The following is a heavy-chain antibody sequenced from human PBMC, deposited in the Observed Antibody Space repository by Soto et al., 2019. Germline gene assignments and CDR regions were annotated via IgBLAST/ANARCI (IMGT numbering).Heavy chain of an antibody. D-gene: IGHD6-19*01. Sequence: SETLSLTCTVSGGSISSYYWSWIRQPPGKGLEWIGYIYYSGSTNYNPSLKSRVTISVDTSKNQFSLKLSSVTAADTAVYYCARQQWLVLNAFDIWGHGTQVTVSS. J-gene: IGHJ3*02. CDR3: ARQQWLVLNAFDI. CDR1: GGSISSYY. CDR2: IYYSGST. V-gene: IGHV4-59*01.